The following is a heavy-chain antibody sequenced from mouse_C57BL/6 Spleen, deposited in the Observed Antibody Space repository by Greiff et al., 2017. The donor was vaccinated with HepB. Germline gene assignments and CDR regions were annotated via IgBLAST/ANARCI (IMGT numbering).Heavy chain of an antibody. D-gene: IGHD1-1*01. V-gene: IGHV5-4*01. CDR3: AREITTVVPFAY. Sequence: EVQRVESGGGLVKPGGSLKLSCAASGFTFSSYAMSWVRQTPEKRLEWVATISDGGSYTYYPDNVKGRFTISRDNAKNNLYLQMSHLKSEDTAMYYCAREITTVVPFAYWGQGTLVTVSA. CDR1: GFTFSSYA. CDR2: ISDGGSYT. J-gene: IGHJ3*01.